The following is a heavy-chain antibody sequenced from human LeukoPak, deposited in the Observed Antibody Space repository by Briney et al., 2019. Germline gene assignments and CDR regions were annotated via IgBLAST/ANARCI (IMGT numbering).Heavy chain of an antibody. CDR2: ISYDGSNK. D-gene: IGHD2-2*01. CDR1: GFTFSSYG. CDR3: AKLGVFSSTSCYLDAFDI. V-gene: IGHV3-30*18. Sequence: GGSLRLSCAASGFTFSSYGMHWVRQAPGKGLEWVAVISYDGSNKYYADSVKGRFTISRDNSKNTLYLQMNSLRAEDTAVYYCAKLGVFSSTSCYLDAFDIGGEGTRVPVFS. J-gene: IGHJ3*02.